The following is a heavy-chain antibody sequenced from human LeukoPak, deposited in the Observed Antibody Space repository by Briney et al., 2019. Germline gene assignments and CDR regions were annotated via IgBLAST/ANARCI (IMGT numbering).Heavy chain of an antibody. CDR3: AKDISGYDYEYSRPIDY. J-gene: IGHJ4*02. V-gene: IGHV3-23*01. Sequence: PGGSLRLSCAASGFTFSDYYMSWIRQAPGKGLEWVSAISGSGGSTYYADSVKGRFTISRDNSKNTLYLQMNSLRAEDTAVYYCAKDISGYDYEYSRPIDYWGQGTLVTVSS. D-gene: IGHD5-12*01. CDR1: GFTFSDYY. CDR2: ISGSGGST.